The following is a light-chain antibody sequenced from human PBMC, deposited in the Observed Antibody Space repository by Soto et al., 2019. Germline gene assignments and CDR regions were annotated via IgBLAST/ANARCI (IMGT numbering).Light chain of an antibody. CDR3: QQRSKMPLT. Sequence: EIVLTPSPATLSLSPVERATLSCRASQSVSSYLAWYQQKPGQAPRLLIYDASNRATGIPARFSGTGSETDFTLTISSLEPEDFAIYYCQQRSKMPLTFGHGTKVDIK. J-gene: IGKJ1*01. V-gene: IGKV3-11*01. CDR2: DAS. CDR1: QSVSSY.